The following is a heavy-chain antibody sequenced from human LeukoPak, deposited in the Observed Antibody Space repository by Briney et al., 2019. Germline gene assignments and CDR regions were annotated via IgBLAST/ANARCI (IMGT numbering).Heavy chain of an antibody. D-gene: IGHD3-16*01. V-gene: IGHV3-7*03. CDR2: INHNGNVN. Sequence: QPGGSLRLSCAASAFTFSNHWMTWVRQAPGKGLEWVASINHNGNVNYYVDSVKGRFTISRDNAKNSLYLQMSNLRAEDTAVYFCARGGGLDVWGQGATVTVSS. CDR3: ARGGGLDV. CDR1: AFTFSNHW. J-gene: IGHJ6*02.